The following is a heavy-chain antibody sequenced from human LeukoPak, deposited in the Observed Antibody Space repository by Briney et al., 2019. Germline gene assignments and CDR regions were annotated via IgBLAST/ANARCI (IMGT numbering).Heavy chain of an antibody. CDR2: VHTSGST. CDR3: ARDLYGDYGVFDY. D-gene: IGHD4-17*01. V-gene: IGHV4-4*07. CDR1: GGSISDYY. Sequence: SETLSLTWPVSGGSISDYYWRWIRQHAGKGLEWIGRVHTSGSTNYNPSLKSRVTMSVDTSKNQFSLRLSTVTAADTDVYYCARDLYGDYGVFDYWGQGTLVTVSS. J-gene: IGHJ4*02.